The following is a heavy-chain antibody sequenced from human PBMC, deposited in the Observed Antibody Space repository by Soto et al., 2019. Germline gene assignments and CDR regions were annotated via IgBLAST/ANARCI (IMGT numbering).Heavy chain of an antibody. Sequence: ASVKVSCKASGYTFTSYGISWVRQAPGQGLEWIGWISAYNGNTNYAQKLQGRVTMTTDTSTSTAYMELRSLRSDDTAVYYCARTRITIFGVVIQSSVFDYWGQGTLVTSPQ. CDR1: GYTFTSYG. CDR2: ISAYNGNT. J-gene: IGHJ4*02. V-gene: IGHV1-18*01. D-gene: IGHD3-3*01. CDR3: ARTRITIFGVVIQSSVFDY.